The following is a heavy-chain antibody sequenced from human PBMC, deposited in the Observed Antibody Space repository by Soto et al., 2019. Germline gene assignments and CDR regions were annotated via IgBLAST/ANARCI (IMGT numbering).Heavy chain of an antibody. CDR2: ISSSGSTI. D-gene: IGHD3-22*01. Sequence: VQLVESGGGLVQPGGSLRLSCAASGFTFSSYEMNWVRQAPGKGLEWVSYISSSGSTIYYADSVKGRFTISRDNAKNSLYLQMNSLRAEDTAVYYCARDRPYYYDSSGSYWYFDLWGRGTLVTVSS. CDR1: GFTFSSYE. J-gene: IGHJ2*01. CDR3: ARDRPYYYDSSGSYWYFDL. V-gene: IGHV3-48*03.